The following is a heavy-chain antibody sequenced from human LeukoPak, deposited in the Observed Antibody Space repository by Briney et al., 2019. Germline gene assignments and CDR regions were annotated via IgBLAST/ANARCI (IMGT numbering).Heavy chain of an antibody. D-gene: IGHD3-10*01. J-gene: IGHJ4*02. V-gene: IGHV4-31*03. CDR3: ARALWFGDKGIDY. Sequence: SQTLSLTCTVSGGSISSGGYYWSWIRQPPGKGLEWIGYIYYSGSTYYNPSLKSRVTISVDTSKNQFSLKLSSVTAADTAVYYCARALWFGDKGIDYWGQGTLVTVSS. CDR1: GGSISSGGYY. CDR2: IYYSGST.